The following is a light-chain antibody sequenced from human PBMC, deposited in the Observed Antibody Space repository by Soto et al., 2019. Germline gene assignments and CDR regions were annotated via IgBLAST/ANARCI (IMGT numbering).Light chain of an antibody. CDR3: QQANSFPLT. V-gene: IGKV1-12*01. CDR1: QDIRSW. CDR2: AAT. J-gene: IGKJ4*01. Sequence: IKMKQSPSHVSAKEGDRVSITCRASQDIRSWLAWYQQRPGKAPKLLIYAATILQSGVPSRFSGSGSGTAFTLTISNLQPEDFASYFCQQANSFPLTFGGGTIVDVK.